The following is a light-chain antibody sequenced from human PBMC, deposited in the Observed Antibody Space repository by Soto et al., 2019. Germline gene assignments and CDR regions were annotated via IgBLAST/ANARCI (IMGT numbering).Light chain of an antibody. CDR3: SSFAGSNNFPYV. V-gene: IGLV2-11*01. CDR2: DVS. J-gene: IGLJ1*01. CDR1: SSYVGGYNY. Sequence: QSALTQPRSVSGSPGQSVTISCTGTSSYVGGYNYVSWYQQHPGKAPKLMIYDVSKRPSGVPDRFSGSKSGNTASLTVSGLQAEDEADYYCSSFAGSNNFPYVFGTGTKVTVL.